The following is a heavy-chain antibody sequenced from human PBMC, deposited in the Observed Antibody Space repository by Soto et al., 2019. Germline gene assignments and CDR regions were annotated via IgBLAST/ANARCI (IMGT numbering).Heavy chain of an antibody. D-gene: IGHD5-12*01. CDR3: AKDQNSGWVGDAFDL. V-gene: IGHV1-8*02. Sequence: GASVKVSCKASGYTFSSYYMNWVRQATGQGLEWMGWMNPNSGNTGYAQKFQGRVTMTRNTSISTAYMELSSLRSEDTAVYYCAKDQNSGWVGDAFDLWGQGTMVTVSS. J-gene: IGHJ3*01. CDR2: MNPNSGNT. CDR1: GYTFSSYY.